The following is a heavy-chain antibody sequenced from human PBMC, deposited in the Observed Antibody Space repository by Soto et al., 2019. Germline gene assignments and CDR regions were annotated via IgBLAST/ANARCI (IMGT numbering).Heavy chain of an antibody. CDR2: IYYTGTT. D-gene: IGHD2-21*02. J-gene: IGHJ4*02. CDR1: GGSIRSGGLY. CDR3: ARDLRLDS. V-gene: IGHV4-31*03. Sequence: TRXLTCTVSGGSIRSGGLYWNWIRQHPGKGLEWIAYIYYTGTTYYNPSLKSRVTISIDRSNNQFSLMLSSVTAADTAVYYCARDLRLDSWGPGTLVTVSS.